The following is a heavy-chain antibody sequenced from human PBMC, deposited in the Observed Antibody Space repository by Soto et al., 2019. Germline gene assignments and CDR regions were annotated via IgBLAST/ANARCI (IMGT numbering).Heavy chain of an antibody. D-gene: IGHD3-22*01. J-gene: IGHJ5*02. CDR2: IYYSGST. V-gene: IGHV4-39*01. CDR1: GGSISSSSYY. Sequence: SETLSLTCTVSGGSISSSSYYWGWIRQPPGKGLEWIGSIYYSGSTYYNPSLKSRVTISVDTSKNQFSLTVTSVTAADTAVYYCARDFFDSSDYTTNWLDPWGQGTLVTVSS. CDR3: ARDFFDSSDYTTNWLDP.